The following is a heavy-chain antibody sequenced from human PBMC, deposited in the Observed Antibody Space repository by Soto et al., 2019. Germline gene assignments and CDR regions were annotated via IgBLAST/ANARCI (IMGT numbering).Heavy chain of an antibody. CDR1: GFSLSTRGVG. J-gene: IGHJ4*02. D-gene: IGHD6-19*01. Sequence: QIPLKESGPTLVKPTQTLTLTCTFSGFSLSTRGVGVGWIRQPPGKALEWLALIYWDDDKRYSPSLKSRLTITKDTSKNQVVLTMTNMDPVDTATYYCAHAYSSGWLYPLDYWGQGTLVTVSS. CDR3: AHAYSSGWLYPLDY. CDR2: IYWDDDK. V-gene: IGHV2-5*02.